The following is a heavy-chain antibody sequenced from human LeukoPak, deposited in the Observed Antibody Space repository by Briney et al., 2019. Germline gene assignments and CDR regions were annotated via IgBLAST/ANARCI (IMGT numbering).Heavy chain of an antibody. J-gene: IGHJ5*02. CDR1: GFTFSSYW. Sequence: GGSLRLSCAASGFTFSSYWMSWVRQAPGKGLEWVANIKQDGSEKYYVDSVKRRFTISRDNAKNSLYLQMNSLRAEDTAVYYCARDLDEDPYDWFDPWGQGTLVTVSS. CDR3: ARDLDEDPYDWFDP. V-gene: IGHV3-7*01. D-gene: IGHD2-15*01. CDR2: IKQDGSEK.